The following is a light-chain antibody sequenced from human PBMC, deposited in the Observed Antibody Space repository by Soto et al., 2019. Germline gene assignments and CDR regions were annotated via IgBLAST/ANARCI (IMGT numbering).Light chain of an antibody. CDR3: QQYDTSPQLT. CDR1: QSVRSNY. V-gene: IGKV3-20*01. Sequence: EIVLTQSPGTLYLSPGDRATLSCRASQSVRSNYLAWYQQKPGQAPRLLLYGASSRATGIPDRFSGSGSGTDFTLTISRLEPEDFAVYYCQQYDTSPQLTCGGGTKVEIK. CDR2: GAS. J-gene: IGKJ4*01.